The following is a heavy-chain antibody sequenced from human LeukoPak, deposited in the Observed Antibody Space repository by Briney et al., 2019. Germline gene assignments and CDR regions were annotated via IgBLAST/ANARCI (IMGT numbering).Heavy chain of an antibody. D-gene: IGHD3-22*01. Sequence: GGSLRLSCAASGFTFSSYSMTWVRQAPGKGLEWVSSISSSSYIYYADSVKGRFTISRDNAKNSLYLQMNSLRAEDTAVYYCARDGDYEHAFDIWGQGTMVTVSS. CDR2: ISSSSYI. CDR3: ARDGDYEHAFDI. J-gene: IGHJ3*02. V-gene: IGHV3-21*01. CDR1: GFTFSSYS.